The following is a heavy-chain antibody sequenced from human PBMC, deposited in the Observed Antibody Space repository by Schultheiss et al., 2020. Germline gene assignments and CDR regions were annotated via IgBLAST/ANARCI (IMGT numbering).Heavy chain of an antibody. V-gene: IGHV4-31*03. J-gene: IGHJ4*02. CDR3: SRGIAARSRSQYFDY. CDR2: IYYSGST. Sequence: SETLSLTCTVSGGSISSGGYYWSWIRQHPGKGLEWIGYIYYSGSTYYNPSLKSRLIISVDTPKNQFSLKMTSMTAADAAVYYCSRGIAARSRSQYFDYWGQGILVTVSS. D-gene: IGHD6-6*01. CDR1: GGSISSGGYY.